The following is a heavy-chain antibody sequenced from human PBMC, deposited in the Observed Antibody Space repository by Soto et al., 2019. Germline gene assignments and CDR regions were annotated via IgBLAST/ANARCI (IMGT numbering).Heavy chain of an antibody. CDR1: GFTFDDYA. CDR2: ISWKSGNI. V-gene: IGHV3-9*01. CDR3: AKGHSSHYIPGNYFDY. J-gene: IGHJ4*02. D-gene: IGHD3-22*01. Sequence: GGSLRLSCAGSGFTFDDYAMHWVRQAPGKGLEWVSGISWKSGNIGYADSVKGRFTISRDNAKNSLYLQMKSLTAEDTAFYYCAKGHSSHYIPGNYFDYWGQGTLVTVSS.